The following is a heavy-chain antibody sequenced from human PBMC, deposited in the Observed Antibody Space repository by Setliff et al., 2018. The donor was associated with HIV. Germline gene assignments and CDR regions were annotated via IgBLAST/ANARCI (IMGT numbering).Heavy chain of an antibody. Sequence: GGSLRLSCAVSGFTVSTNYMNWVRQAPGKGLEWVSVLYSGGATDYAVSVKGRFTISRDNSKNTLYLQMNGLRAEDTAVYYCAKGVKFLDPWGQGTLVTVSS. J-gene: IGHJ5*02. V-gene: IGHV3-66*02. CDR2: LYSGGAT. CDR1: GFTVSTNY. CDR3: AKGVKFLDP. D-gene: IGHD3-16*01.